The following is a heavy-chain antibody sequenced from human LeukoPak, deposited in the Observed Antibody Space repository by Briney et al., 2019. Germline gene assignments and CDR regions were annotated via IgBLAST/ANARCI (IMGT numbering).Heavy chain of an antibody. D-gene: IGHD2-2*01. Sequence: SETLSLTCTISAASISSSNHHWGWIRQSPGKGLEWIGSIYSGRTFYYNPSLNSRVTISVVTSDQFTLQLNSVTAADTAVYYCVRHDGRGGAAMGAFDSWGQGSLVTVSS. J-gene: IGHJ5*01. CDR1: AASISSSNHH. CDR3: VRHDGRGGAAMGAFDS. CDR2: IYSGRTF. V-gene: IGHV4-39*01.